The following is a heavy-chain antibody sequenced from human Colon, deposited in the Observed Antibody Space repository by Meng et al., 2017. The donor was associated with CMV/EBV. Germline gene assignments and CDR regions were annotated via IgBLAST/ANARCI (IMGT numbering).Heavy chain of an antibody. CDR1: GGTFRSYS. CDR2: ISPALGLA. Sequence: SVKVSCKASGGTFRSYSISWLRQAPGQGPEWMGRISPALGLASYPQKFPDRITITADISTSTAYMKLTTLRSDDTAVYYCARDVLWGSSSTYFDSWGQGTLVTVSS. J-gene: IGHJ4*02. V-gene: IGHV1-69*04. D-gene: IGHD6-6*01. CDR3: ARDVLWGSSSTYFDS.